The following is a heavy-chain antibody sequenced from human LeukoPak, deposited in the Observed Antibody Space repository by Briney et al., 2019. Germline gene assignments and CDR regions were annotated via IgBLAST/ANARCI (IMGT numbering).Heavy chain of an antibody. J-gene: IGHJ4*02. V-gene: IGHV4-34*01. CDR1: GGSFSGYY. CDR2: INPRGST. D-gene: IGHD5-24*01. Sequence: SETLSLTCGVYGGSFSGYYWSWIRQPPGKGLERIGEINPRGSTNYNPSLKSRVTLSADTSKNQFSLTLNSVTAADTAVYYCARRRLGYYFDYWGQGTLVTVSS. CDR3: ARRRLGYYFDY.